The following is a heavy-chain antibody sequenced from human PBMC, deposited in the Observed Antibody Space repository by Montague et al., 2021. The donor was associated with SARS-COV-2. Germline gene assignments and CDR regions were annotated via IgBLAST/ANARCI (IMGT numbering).Heavy chain of an antibody. CDR1: GGSISDGGYS. V-gene: IGHV4-31*03. D-gene: IGHD3-10*01. CDR2: IYYSGST. CDR3: AKEGGRFQLWLRGGYAYAL. J-gene: IGHJ3*01. Sequence: TLSLTCTVSGGSISDGGYSWTWIRQLPGKGLEWIGCIYYSGSTFYNPSLKSRLTISVDTSKNQFSLKLSSVTAADTAVYYWAKEGGRFQLWLRGGYAYALWGQGTMVTVSS.